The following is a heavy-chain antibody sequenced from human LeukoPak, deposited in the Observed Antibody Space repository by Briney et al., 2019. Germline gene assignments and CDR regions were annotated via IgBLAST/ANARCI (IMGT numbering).Heavy chain of an antibody. J-gene: IGHJ6*03. D-gene: IGHD6-13*01. CDR1: GYSFTSYD. CDR2: MNPNSGNT. CDR3: ARAVDSSSWYWEYYYYYYMDV. V-gene: IGHV1-8*03. Sequence: ASVKVSCKASGYSFTSYDINWVRQATGQGLEWMGWMNPNSGNTGYAQKFQGRVTITRNTSISTAYMELSSLRSEDTAVYYCARAVDSSSWYWEYYYYYYMDVWGKGTTVTVSS.